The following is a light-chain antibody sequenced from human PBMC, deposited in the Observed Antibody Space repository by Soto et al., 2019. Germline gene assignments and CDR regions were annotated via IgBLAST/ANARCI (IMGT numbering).Light chain of an antibody. J-gene: IGLJ1*01. CDR3: FSYSTSSSLYV. V-gene: IGLV1-44*01. CDR1: SSNIGSNT. CDR2: SNN. Sequence: QSVLTQPPSASGTPGQRVTISCSGSSSNIGSNTVNWYQQLPGTAPKLLIYSNNQRPSGVPDRFSGSKSGTSASLAISGLQSEDEAEYSCFSYSTSSSLYVFGSGTKLTVL.